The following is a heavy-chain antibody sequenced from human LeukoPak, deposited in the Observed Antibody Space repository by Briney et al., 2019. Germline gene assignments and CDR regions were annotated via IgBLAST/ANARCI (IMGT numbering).Heavy chain of an antibody. CDR1: GGSISSSSYY. CDR2: IYYSGST. D-gene: IGHD5/OR15-5a*01. CDR3: AGQYTVYDPFDQ. V-gene: IGHV4-39*01. Sequence: SETLSLTCAVSGGSISSSSYYWGWIRQPPGKGLEWIGSIYYSGSTYYNPSLKSRVTISVDTSKNQFSLKLSFVTAADTAIYYCAGQYTVYDPFDQWGQGTLVTVSS. J-gene: IGHJ4*02.